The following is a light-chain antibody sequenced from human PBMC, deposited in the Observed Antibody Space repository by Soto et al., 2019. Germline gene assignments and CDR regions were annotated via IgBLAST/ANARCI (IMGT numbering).Light chain of an antibody. Sequence: DIQMTQSPSTLSASVGDRVAITCRASQSISSWLAWYQQKPGKAPKLLIYKASTLESGVPRNFSGSGSGTEFTLTISSLQPEDFATYHCQQLTSYPRSNFGQETRLEIK. V-gene: IGKV1-5*03. CDR3: QQLTSYPRSN. J-gene: IGKJ5*01. CDR2: KAS. CDR1: QSISSW.